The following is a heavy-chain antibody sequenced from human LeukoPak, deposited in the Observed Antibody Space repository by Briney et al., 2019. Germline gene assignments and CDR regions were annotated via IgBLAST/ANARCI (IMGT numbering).Heavy chain of an antibody. Sequence: SGGSLRLSCAASGFTFSNYYMSWIREAPGKGLEWVSYITGSGGAIYYADSVKGRFTISRDNSKNSLYLQMNSLRAEDTAVYYCARDRVYYGSGSYPLCLYNWFDPWGQGTLVTVSS. J-gene: IGHJ5*02. CDR2: ITGSGGAI. V-gene: IGHV3-11*01. CDR3: ARDRVYYGSGSYPLCLYNWFDP. D-gene: IGHD3-10*01. CDR1: GFTFSNYY.